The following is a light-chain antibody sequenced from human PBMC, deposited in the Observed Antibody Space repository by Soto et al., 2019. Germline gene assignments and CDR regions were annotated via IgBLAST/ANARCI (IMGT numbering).Light chain of an antibody. CDR3: QSYDTSLSGSV. Sequence: QSVLTQPPSVSGAPGQRVTISCTGSSSNIGAGSDVHWYQQLPGIAPKLLIYGDSNRPSGVPDRFSGSTSGTSASLAITGLQAEDEADYYCQSYDTSLSGSVFGGGTKVTFL. CDR1: SSNIGAGSD. J-gene: IGLJ2*01. CDR2: GDS. V-gene: IGLV1-40*01.